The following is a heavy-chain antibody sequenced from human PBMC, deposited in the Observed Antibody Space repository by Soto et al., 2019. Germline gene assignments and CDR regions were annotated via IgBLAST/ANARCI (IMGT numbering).Heavy chain of an antibody. CDR3: ARQIYDSDTGPNFQYYFDS. Sequence: GESLKISCKGSGYSFAGYWITWVRPKPGKSLEWMGRIDPSDSQTYYSPSFRGHVTISVTKSITTVFLQWSSLRASDTAMYYCARQIYDSDTGPNFQYYFDSWGQGTPVTVSS. CDR1: GYSFAGYW. J-gene: IGHJ4*02. D-gene: IGHD3-22*01. V-gene: IGHV5-10-1*01. CDR2: IDPSDSQT.